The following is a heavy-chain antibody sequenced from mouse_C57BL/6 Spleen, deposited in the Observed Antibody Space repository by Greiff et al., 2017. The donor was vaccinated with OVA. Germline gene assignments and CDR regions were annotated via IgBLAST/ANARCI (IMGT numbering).Heavy chain of an antibody. CDR3: ARAEGYYYAMDY. Sequence: EVKLQESGPVLVKPGASVKMSCKASGYTFTDYYMNWVKQSHGKSLEWIGVINPYNGGTSYNQKFKGKATLTVDKSSSTAYMELNSLTSEDSAVYYCARAEGYYYAMDYWGQGTSVTVSS. D-gene: IGHD2-2*01. CDR2: INPYNGGT. J-gene: IGHJ4*01. CDR1: GYTFTDYY. V-gene: IGHV1-19*01.